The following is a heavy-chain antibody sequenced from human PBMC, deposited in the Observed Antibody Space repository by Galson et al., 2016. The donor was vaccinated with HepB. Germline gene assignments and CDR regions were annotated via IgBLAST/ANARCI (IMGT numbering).Heavy chain of an antibody. D-gene: IGHD4-23*01. CDR1: GFAFGSHW. J-gene: IGHJ5*02. CDR3: GRDHSVVLTTAYNWFDP. V-gene: IGHV3-74*01. CDR2: INSDGTIS. Sequence: SLRLYCAASGFAFGSHWMHWVRQVPGKGLVWVSRINSDGTISNYADSVKGRFTISRDNAKNTLYLQMNSLRVEDTAVYYCGRDHSVVLTTAYNWFDPWGQGTLVTVSS.